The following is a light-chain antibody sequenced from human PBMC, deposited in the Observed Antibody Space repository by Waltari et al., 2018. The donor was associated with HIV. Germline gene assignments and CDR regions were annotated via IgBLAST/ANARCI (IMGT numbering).Light chain of an antibody. CDR1: QSVSSSS. V-gene: IGKV3-20*01. CDR3: QQYGTSPRP. Sequence: IVLTQSPGALALSPGERATLSCRASQSVSSSSLAWYKQKPGQFPTNLIYRASTRATGIPDRFSGSGSGTDFTLTISRLEPEDFAVYYCQQYGTSPRPFGQGNKVEIK. CDR2: RAS. J-gene: IGKJ1*01.